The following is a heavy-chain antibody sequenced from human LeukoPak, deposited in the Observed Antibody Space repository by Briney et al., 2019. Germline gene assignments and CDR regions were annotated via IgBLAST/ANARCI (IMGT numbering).Heavy chain of an antibody. CDR1: GFTVSSNY. J-gene: IGHJ4*02. D-gene: IGHD3-10*01. Sequence: GRSLRLSCAASGFTVSSNYMSWVRQAPGKGLEWVSVIYSGGSTYYADSVKGRFTISRDNSKNTLYLQMNSLRAEDTAVYYCARVGLWFGELHENWGQGTLVTVSS. CDR2: IYSGGST. V-gene: IGHV3-66*01. CDR3: ARVGLWFGELHEN.